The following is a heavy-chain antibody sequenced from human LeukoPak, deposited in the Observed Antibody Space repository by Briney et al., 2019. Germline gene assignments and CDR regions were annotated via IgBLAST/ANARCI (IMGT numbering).Heavy chain of an antibody. CDR3: AKGTDDYGGNNWFDL. CDR2: LLYDGANQ. CDR1: GFTLSHYG. D-gene: IGHD4-17*01. J-gene: IGHJ5*02. Sequence: GGCLRLSCAASGFTLSHYGTHWVRQAPGKGLAWVAILLYDGANQYYADSVKGRFTISRDNSENTLFLQMNSLRAEDTAVYYCAKGTDDYGGNNWFDLWGQGTLVTVSS. V-gene: IGHV3-30*18.